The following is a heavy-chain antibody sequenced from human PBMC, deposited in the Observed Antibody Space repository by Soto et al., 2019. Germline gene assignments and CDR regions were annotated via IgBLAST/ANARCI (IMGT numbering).Heavy chain of an antibody. D-gene: IGHD2-21*02. CDR3: GRAPACCRGDCHVHGIGS. CDR1: GGSISSYY. J-gene: IGHJ6*02. CDR2: ICASGST. Sequence: SGPMSLPWGVSGGSISSYYWTWIRKAAGKWLEWIGRICASGSTNYNASLISRVTMSVDTSTNHLSLNLISVPAADAAVYYCGRAPACCRGDCHVHGIGSCGPGTTVTV. V-gene: IGHV4-59*10.